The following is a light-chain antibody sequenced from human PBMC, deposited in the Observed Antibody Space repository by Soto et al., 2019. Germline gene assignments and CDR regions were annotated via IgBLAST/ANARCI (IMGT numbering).Light chain of an antibody. J-gene: IGKJ1*01. CDR3: QQRSNWQWT. CDR1: QSINSD. CDR2: GAS. Sequence: IVMKQSPATLAVSPGETTRLSCRASQSINSDVAWYQQKLGQTPRLLIHGASTRATGIAARFSGSGSGTEFTLTISGLQSEDFAVYYCQQRSNWQWTFGQGTKV. V-gene: IGKV3-15*01.